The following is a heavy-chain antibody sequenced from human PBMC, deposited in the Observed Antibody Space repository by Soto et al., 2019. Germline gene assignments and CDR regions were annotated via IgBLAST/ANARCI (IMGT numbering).Heavy chain of an antibody. CDR2: ISAYNGNT. J-gene: IGHJ3*02. CDR3: ARDLSRRNYYDSSGYHVQVALLDI. CDR1: GYTFTSYG. D-gene: IGHD3-22*01. V-gene: IGHV1-18*01. Sequence: ASVKVSCKASGYTFTSYGISWVRQAPGQGLEWMGWISAYNGNTNYAQKLQGRVTMTTDTSTSTAYMELRSLRSDDTAVYCCARDLSRRNYYDSSGYHVQVALLDIWGQGTMVTVSS.